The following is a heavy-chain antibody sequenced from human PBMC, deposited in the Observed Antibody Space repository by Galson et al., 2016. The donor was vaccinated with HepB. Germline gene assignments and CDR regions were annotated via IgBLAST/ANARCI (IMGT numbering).Heavy chain of an antibody. CDR2: IYWNDAK. Sequence: PALVKPTQTLTLTCTFSGFSLSTGGVGVGWIRQPPGKALEWLAVIYWNDAKRYSPSLKSRLTITKDTSKNQVVLTMTNVDPVDTGTYYCAHRPPYYDFWTGKCNYFGDSGQVTLVTVSS. CDR1: GFSLSTGGVG. CDR3: AHRPPYYDFWTGKCNYFGD. V-gene: IGHV2-5*01. D-gene: IGHD3-3*01. J-gene: IGHJ4*02.